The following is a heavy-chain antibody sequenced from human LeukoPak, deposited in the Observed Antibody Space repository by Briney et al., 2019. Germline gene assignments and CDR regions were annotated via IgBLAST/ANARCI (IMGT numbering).Heavy chain of an antibody. D-gene: IGHD1-1*01. J-gene: IGHJ4*02. Sequence: PGGSLRLSCAASGFTFSSYSMNWVRQAPGKGLEWVSSISSSSSYIYYADSVKGRFTISRDNAKNSLYLQMNSLRAEDTAVYYCARDEQGNWNDLRLDYWGQGTLVTVSS. CDR2: ISSSSSYI. CDR3: ARDEQGNWNDLRLDY. CDR1: GFTFSSYS. V-gene: IGHV3-21*01.